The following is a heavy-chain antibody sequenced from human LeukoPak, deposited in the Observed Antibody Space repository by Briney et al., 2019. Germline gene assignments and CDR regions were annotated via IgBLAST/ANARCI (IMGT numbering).Heavy chain of an antibody. CDR1: GYTFTSYY. Sequence: GASVKVSCKASGYTFTSYYMHWVRQAPGQGLEWMGIINPSGGSTSYAQKFQGRVTMTRDTSTSTVYMELSSLRSEDAAGHYCERAYCCGGRCYFDAFDIWGQGTMVTVSS. CDR2: INPSGGST. CDR3: ERAYCCGGRCYFDAFDI. J-gene: IGHJ3*02. D-gene: IGHD2-15*01. V-gene: IGHV1-46*01.